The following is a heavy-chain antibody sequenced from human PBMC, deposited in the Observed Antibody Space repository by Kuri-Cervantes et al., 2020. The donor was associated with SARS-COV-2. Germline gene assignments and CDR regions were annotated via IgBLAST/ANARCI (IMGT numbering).Heavy chain of an antibody. D-gene: IGHD6-13*01. J-gene: IGHJ6*02. CDR1: GFTFDDYA. CDR3: AREDVAAAGKVDYYYGMDV. Sequence: LSLTCAASGFTFDDYAMHWVRQAPGKGLEWVSGISWNSDGIDYADSVKGRFTISRDNAKNSLYLQMNSLRAEDTAVYYCAREDVAAAGKVDYYYGMDVWGQGTTVTVSS. CDR2: ISWNSDGI. V-gene: IGHV3-9*01.